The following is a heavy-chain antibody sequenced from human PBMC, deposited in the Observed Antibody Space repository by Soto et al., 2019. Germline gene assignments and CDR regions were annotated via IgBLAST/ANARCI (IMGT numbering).Heavy chain of an antibody. Sequence: ASVKVSCKASGGTFSSYAISWVRQAPGQGLEWMGGIIPIFGTANYAQKFQGRVTITADESTSTAYMELSSLRSEDTAVYYCARGEYDFWSGYYTGYYFDYWGQGTLVIVSS. CDR3: ARGEYDFWSGYYTGYYFDY. J-gene: IGHJ4*02. CDR1: GGTFSSYA. CDR2: IIPIFGTA. D-gene: IGHD3-3*01. V-gene: IGHV1-69*13.